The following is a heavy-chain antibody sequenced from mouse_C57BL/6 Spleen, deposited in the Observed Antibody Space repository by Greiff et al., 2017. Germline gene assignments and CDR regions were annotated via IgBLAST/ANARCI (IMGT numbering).Heavy chain of an antibody. CDR3: AREEGTTVVADY. CDR1: GYTFTDYY. J-gene: IGHJ2*01. Sequence: VQLQQSGPELVKPGASVKISCKASGYTFTDYYMNWVKQSHGKSLEWIGDINPNNGGTSYNQKFKGKATLTVDKSSSTAYMELRSLTSEDSAVYYCAREEGTTVVADYWGQGTTLTVSS. CDR2: INPNNGGT. D-gene: IGHD1-1*01. V-gene: IGHV1-26*01.